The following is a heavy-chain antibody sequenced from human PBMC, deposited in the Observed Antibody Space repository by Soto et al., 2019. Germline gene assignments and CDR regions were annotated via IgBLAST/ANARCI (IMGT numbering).Heavy chain of an antibody. V-gene: IGHV3-30*18. J-gene: IGHJ5*02. Sequence: GGSLRLSCAASGFTFSSYGMHWVRQAPGKGLEWVAVISYDGSNKYYADSVKGRFTISRDNSKNTLYLQMNSLRAEDTAVYYCAKGPRVIGVAGTFNWFDPWGQGTLVTVSS. D-gene: IGHD6-19*01. CDR3: AKGPRVIGVAGTFNWFDP. CDR1: GFTFSSYG. CDR2: ISYDGSNK.